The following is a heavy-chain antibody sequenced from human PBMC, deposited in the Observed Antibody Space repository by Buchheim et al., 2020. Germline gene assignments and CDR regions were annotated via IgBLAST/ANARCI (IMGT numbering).Heavy chain of an antibody. J-gene: IGHJ4*02. D-gene: IGHD6-19*01. CDR3: ARGLGWYEDY. Sequence: QVQLVASGGDVVQPGRSLGLSCVASGFTFSNYAIHWVRQAPGKGLEWVSVISSGGNNKYYADSVMGRFTVSRDNSKNTLFLQMNSHRGEDTAIYYGARGLGWYEDYWGQGT. CDR1: GFTFSNYA. V-gene: IGHV3-30-3*01. CDR2: ISSGGNNK.